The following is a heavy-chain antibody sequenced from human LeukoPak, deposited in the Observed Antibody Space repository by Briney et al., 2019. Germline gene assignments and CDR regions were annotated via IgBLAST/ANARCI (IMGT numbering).Heavy chain of an antibody. CDR1: GYTFSAYY. Sequence: GASVKVSCKASGYTFSAYYMNWVRQAPGQGLEWMGWINPKSGGTKYAQKFQGRVTMTRDSSIKTAYMELSSLTSDDTAVYYCAREVWCSGGSCGTGLGWFDPWGQGTLVTVSS. J-gene: IGHJ5*02. D-gene: IGHD2-8*02. V-gene: IGHV1-2*02. CDR3: AREVWCSGGSCGTGLGWFDP. CDR2: INPKSGGT.